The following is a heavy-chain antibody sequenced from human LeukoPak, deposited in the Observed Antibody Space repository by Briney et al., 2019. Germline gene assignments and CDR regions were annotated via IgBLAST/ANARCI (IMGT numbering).Heavy chain of an antibody. Sequence: SETLSLTCTVSGDSINNFYWNWIRQSAGKRPEWVGRIYSSGTTHYNPSLKSRVTMSVDTSKAQFSLKLTSMTAADTAVYYCARDPFRSSFDFWGQGILVTVSS. CDR3: ARDPFRSSFDF. CDR2: IYSSGTT. J-gene: IGHJ4*02. CDR1: GDSINNFY. V-gene: IGHV4-4*07. D-gene: IGHD1-26*01.